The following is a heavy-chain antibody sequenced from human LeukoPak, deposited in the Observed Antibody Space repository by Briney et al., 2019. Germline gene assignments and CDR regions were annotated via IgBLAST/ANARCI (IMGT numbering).Heavy chain of an antibody. D-gene: IGHD4-17*01. V-gene: IGHV3-43D*04. CDR3: AKDTDYGDYYYGMDV. Sequence: GGSLRLSCAASGFSFDDYATHWVRQAPGKGLEWVSLISWDGGSTYYADSVKGRFTISRDSSKNSLYLQMISLRAEDTALYYCAKDTDYGDYYYGMDVWGKGTTVTVSS. CDR2: ISWDGGST. CDR1: GFSFDDYA. J-gene: IGHJ6*04.